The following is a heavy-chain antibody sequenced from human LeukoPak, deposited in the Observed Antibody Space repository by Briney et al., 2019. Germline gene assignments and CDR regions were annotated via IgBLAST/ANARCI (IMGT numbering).Heavy chain of an antibody. CDR3: ARGGYYDSRGLYYFDY. CDR1: GFSFSSYD. CDR2: ISSSGRTI. D-gene: IGHD3-22*01. J-gene: IGHJ4*02. Sequence: GGSLRLSCAASGFSFSSYDMNWVRQAPGKGLEWISYISSSGRTIYDADSVKGRFTISRDNDKNSLYLQMNSLGDEDTAVYYCARGGYYDSRGLYYFDYWGQGTLVIVSS. V-gene: IGHV3-48*02.